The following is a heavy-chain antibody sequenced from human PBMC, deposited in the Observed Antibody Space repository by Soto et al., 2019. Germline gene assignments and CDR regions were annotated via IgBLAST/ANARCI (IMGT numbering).Heavy chain of an antibody. D-gene: IGHD1-26*01. CDR3: AGERSALPGARDAMDV. Sequence: EXRLVESGGGLVKPGGSLRVSCAASGFNFNTYSMNWXXXXXGXGXXXXSFISASGGYKYYADSVRGRFTISRDNAKKSVYLEMNSLTADDTAVYYCAGERSALPGARDAMDVWGQGTTVTVSS. V-gene: IGHV3-21*02. CDR1: GFNFNTYS. CDR2: ISASGGYK. J-gene: IGHJ6*02.